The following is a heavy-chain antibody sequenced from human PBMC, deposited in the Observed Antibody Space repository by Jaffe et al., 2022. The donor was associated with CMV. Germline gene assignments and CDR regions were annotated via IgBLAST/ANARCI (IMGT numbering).Heavy chain of an antibody. J-gene: IGHJ5*02. V-gene: IGHV5-10-1*03. CDR1: GYSFTSYW. CDR3: ARDHITMVRGVIERGWFDP. Sequence: EVQLVQSGAEVKKPGESLRISCKGSGYSFTSYWISWVRQMPGKGLEWMGRIDPSDSYTNYSPSFQGHVTISADKSISTAYLQWSSLKASDTAMYYCARDHITMVRGVIERGWFDPWGQGTLVTVSS. D-gene: IGHD3-10*01. CDR2: IDPSDSYT.